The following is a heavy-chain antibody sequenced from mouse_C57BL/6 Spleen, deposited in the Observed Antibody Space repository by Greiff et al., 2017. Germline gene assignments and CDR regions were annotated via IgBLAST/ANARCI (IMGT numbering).Heavy chain of an antibody. Sequence: EVKLVESGGGLVKPGGSLKLSCAASGFTFSDYGMHWVRQAPEKGLEWVAYISSGSSTIYSADTVKGRFTIARDNAKNTLFLQMTSLRSEDTAMYYCARGLRHYYAMDYWGQGTSVTVSS. J-gene: IGHJ4*01. CDR3: ARGLRHYYAMDY. D-gene: IGHD2-4*01. V-gene: IGHV5-17*01. CDR2: ISSGSSTI. CDR1: GFTFSDYG.